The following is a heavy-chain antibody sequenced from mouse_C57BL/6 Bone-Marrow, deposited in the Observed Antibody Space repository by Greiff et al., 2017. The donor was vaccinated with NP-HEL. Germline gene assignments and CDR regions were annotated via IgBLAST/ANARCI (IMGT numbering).Heavy chain of an antibody. V-gene: IGHV1-72*01. J-gene: IGHJ1*03. Sequence: QVQLQQPGAELVKPGASVKLSCKASGYTFTSYWMHWVKQRPGRGLEWIGRIDPTSGGTKYNEKFKGKATLTVDKSSSTAYMQLSSLTSEDSAVYYCARTDGSSTHVDVGGRGTAVTVSA. CDR3: ARTDGSSTHVDV. CDR2: IDPTSGGT. CDR1: GYTFTSYW. D-gene: IGHD2-3*01.